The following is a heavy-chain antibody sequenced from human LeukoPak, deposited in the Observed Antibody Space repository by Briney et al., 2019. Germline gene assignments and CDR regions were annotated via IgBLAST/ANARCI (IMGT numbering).Heavy chain of an antibody. CDR3: AGRGYTAMVYGDRDFDY. V-gene: IGHV4-31*03. Sequence: SQTLSLTCTVSGGSISSGGYYWSWIRQHPGKGLEWIGYIYYSGSTYYNPSLKRRVTISVDTSKNQFSLKLSSVTAADTAVYYCAGRGYTAMVYGDRDFDYWGQGTLVTVSS. J-gene: IGHJ4*02. CDR1: GGSISSGGYY. CDR2: IYYSGST. D-gene: IGHD5-18*01.